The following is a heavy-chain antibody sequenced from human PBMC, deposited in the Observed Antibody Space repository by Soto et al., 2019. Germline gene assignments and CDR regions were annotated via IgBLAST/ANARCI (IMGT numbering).Heavy chain of an antibody. J-gene: IGHJ4*02. CDR2: ISYDGSNK. CDR1: GFTFSSYA. Sequence: GGSLRLSCAASGFTFSSYAMHWVRQAPGKGLEWVAVISYDGSNKYYADSVKGRFTISRDNSKNTLYLQMNSLRAEDTAVYYCARESRVRGVRIFDYWGQGTLVTVSS. D-gene: IGHD3-10*01. CDR3: ARESRVRGVRIFDY. V-gene: IGHV3-30-3*01.